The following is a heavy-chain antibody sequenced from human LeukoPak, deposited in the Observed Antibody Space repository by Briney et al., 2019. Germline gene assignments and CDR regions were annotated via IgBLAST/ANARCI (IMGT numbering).Heavy chain of an antibody. CDR1: GFTFSSYE. V-gene: IGHV3-48*03. Sequence: PGGSLRLSCAASGFTFSSYEMNWVRQAPGKGLEWVSYISSSGSTIYYADSVKGRFTISRDNAKNSLYLQMNSLRAEDTAVYYCARDRSSSGFDAFDIWGQGTMVTVSS. CDR2: ISSSGSTI. J-gene: IGHJ3*02. D-gene: IGHD6-19*01. CDR3: ARDRSSSGFDAFDI.